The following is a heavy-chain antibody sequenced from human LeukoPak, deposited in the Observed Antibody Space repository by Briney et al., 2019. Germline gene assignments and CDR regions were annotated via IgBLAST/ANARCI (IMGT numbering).Heavy chain of an antibody. V-gene: IGHV3-53*01. CDR1: GFTVSSNY. CDR2: IYGGGST. Sequence: LAGGSLRLSCAASGFTVSSNYMSWVRQAPGKGLEWVSVIYGGGSTYYADSVKGRFTISRDNSKNTLYLQMNSLRAEDTAVYYCARELRYSSSWYDYWGQGTLVTVSS. CDR3: ARELRYSSSWYDY. J-gene: IGHJ4*02. D-gene: IGHD6-13*01.